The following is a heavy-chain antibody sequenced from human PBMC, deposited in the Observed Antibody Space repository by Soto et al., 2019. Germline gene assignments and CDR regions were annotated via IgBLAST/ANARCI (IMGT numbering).Heavy chain of an antibody. V-gene: IGHV1-18*01. Sequence: QGQLVQSGPEVKKPGASVKVSCKASGYTFSRYGISWVRQAPGQGLEWMGWISGYKGDTKYAQKVQGRVTMTIDTSTYTAYMELRSLTSDDTAIYYCAKNGQPPYYYYGMDVWGQGTTVTVSS. CDR3: AKNGQPPYYYYGMDV. CDR2: ISGYKGDT. D-gene: IGHD2-8*01. CDR1: GYTFSRYG. J-gene: IGHJ6*02.